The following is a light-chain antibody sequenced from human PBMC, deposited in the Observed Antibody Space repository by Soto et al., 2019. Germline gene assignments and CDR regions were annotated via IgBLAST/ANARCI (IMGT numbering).Light chain of an antibody. J-gene: IGKJ1*01. V-gene: IGKV4-1*01. CDR2: WAS. CDR3: QQYYTTPVT. Sequence: DIVMTQSPDSLAVSLGERATINCKSSQSLLHLAWYQQKPGQPPKLLIYWASTRESGVPDRFSGSGSGTDFTLTNSSLQAEDVAVYYCQQYYTTPVTFGQGTKVEIK. CDR1: QSLLH.